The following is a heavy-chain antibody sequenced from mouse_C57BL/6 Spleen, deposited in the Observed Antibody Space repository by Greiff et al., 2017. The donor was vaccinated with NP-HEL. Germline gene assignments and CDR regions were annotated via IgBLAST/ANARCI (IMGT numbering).Heavy chain of an antibody. CDR1: GYTFTSYW. D-gene: IGHD2-2*01. V-gene: IGHV1-52*01. CDR2: IDPSDSET. Sequence: QVQLQQPGAELVRPGSSVKLSCKASGYTFTSYWMHWVKQRPIQGLEWIGNIDPSDSETHYNQKFKDKATLTVDKSSSTAYMQLSSLTSEDSAVYYCAREGHGYPFAYWGQGTLVTVSA. J-gene: IGHJ3*01. CDR3: AREGHGYPFAY.